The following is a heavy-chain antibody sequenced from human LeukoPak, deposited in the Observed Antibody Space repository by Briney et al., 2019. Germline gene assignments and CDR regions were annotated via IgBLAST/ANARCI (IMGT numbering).Heavy chain of an antibody. CDR3: ARTQTPGVGANDAFDI. CDR2: INWNGGST. D-gene: IGHD1-26*01. V-gene: IGHV3-20*04. CDR1: GFTFDDYG. J-gene: IGHJ3*02. Sequence: GGSLRLSCAASGFTFDDYGMSWVRQAPGKGLEWVSGINWNGGSTGYADSVKGRLTISRDNAKNSLYLQMNSLRAEDTALYYCARTQTPGVGANDAFDIWGQGTMVTVSS.